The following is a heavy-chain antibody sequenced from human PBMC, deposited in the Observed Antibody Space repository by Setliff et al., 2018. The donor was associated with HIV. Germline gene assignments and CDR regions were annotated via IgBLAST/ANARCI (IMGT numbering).Heavy chain of an antibody. V-gene: IGHV4-61*01. CDR1: GGSVSSGSYY. D-gene: IGHD6-19*01. Sequence: SETLSLTCTVSGGSVSSGSYYWSWIRQPPGKGLEWIGYIYCSGSTKHNPSLKSRVTISLDTSKNQFSLKLTSVTAADTAVYYCARGVRDNSGWSSYYFDYWGEGTTVTVPQ. CDR3: ARGVRDNSGWSSYYFDY. CDR2: IYCSGST. J-gene: IGHJ4*03.